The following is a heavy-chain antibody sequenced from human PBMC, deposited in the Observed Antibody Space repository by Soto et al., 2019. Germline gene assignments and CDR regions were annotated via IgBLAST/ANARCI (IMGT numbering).Heavy chain of an antibody. Sequence: GASVKVSCKASGYTFTGYASHWVRQAPGQRLEWMGWINGGNGDTKYSQKFQGRVTITRDTSASTAYMELTSLGSEDTAVYHCARGYCSSTSCHYYFDFLGQGTLVTVSS. CDR3: ARGYCSSTSCHYYFDF. CDR2: INGGNGDT. CDR1: GYTFTGYA. D-gene: IGHD2-2*01. J-gene: IGHJ4*02. V-gene: IGHV1-3*01.